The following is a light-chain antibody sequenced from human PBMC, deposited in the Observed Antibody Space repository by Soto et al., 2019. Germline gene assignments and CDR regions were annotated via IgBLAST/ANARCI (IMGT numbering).Light chain of an antibody. J-gene: IGKJ4*01. CDR1: QSVGASY. V-gene: IGKV3-20*01. CDR2: GAS. CDR3: QQYGSSPLT. Sequence: IVLTQSPGTLSLSPGERATLSCRASQSVGASYVAWYQQKPGQAPRLLIYGASYRASGIPDRFSGSGSGTDFTLTINRLEPEDSAVYYCQQYGSSPLTFGGGTKVEIK.